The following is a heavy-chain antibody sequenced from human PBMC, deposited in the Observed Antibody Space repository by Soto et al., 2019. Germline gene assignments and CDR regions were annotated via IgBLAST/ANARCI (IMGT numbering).Heavy chain of an antibody. Sequence: SETLSLTCAVYGGSFSGYYWSWIRQPPGKGLEWIGEINHSGSTNYNPSLKSRVTISVDTSKNQFSLKLSSVTAADTAVYYCARSTTGYWYYYYMDVWGKGTTVTVSS. CDR3: ARSTTGYWYYYYMDV. D-gene: IGHD4-17*01. J-gene: IGHJ6*03. V-gene: IGHV4-34*01. CDR2: INHSGST. CDR1: GGSFSGYY.